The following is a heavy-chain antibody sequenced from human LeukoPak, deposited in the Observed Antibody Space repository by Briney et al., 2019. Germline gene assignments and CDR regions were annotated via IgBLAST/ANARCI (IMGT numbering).Heavy chain of an antibody. CDR1: GFSLNTGGMG. CDR3: AHAYLVDTSGYYGASVWFDT. Sequence: SGPALVKPTQTLTLTCSFSGFSLNTGGMGVGWIRQPPGKALEWLAVIYWDDDKRFNPSLKTSLTIIKDTPRNQVIPTLHNVDPVDTATYFCAHAYLVDTSGYYGASVWFDTWGQGTLVTVSS. CDR2: IYWDDDK. D-gene: IGHD3-22*01. V-gene: IGHV2-5*02. J-gene: IGHJ5*02.